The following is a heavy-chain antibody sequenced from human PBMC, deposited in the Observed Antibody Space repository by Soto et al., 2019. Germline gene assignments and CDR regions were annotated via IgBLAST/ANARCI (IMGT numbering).Heavy chain of an antibody. CDR3: AREGVRGYDY. V-gene: IGHV3-7*04. J-gene: IGHJ4*02. D-gene: IGHD3-10*01. Sequence: GGSLRLSCAASGFTFSSYWMSWVRQAPGKGPEWVANIKEDESEIYYVDSVKGRFTISRDNAKNSLYLQMNSLRAEDTAVYYCAREGVRGYDYWGQGTQVTGSS. CDR1: GFTFSSYW. CDR2: IKEDESEI.